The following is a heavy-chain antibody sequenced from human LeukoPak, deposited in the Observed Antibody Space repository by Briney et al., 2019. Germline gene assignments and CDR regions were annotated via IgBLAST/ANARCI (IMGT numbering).Heavy chain of an antibody. CDR2: ISSNGGST. J-gene: IGHJ4*02. Sequence: PGGSLRLSCAASGFTFSSYAMHWVRQAPGKGLEYVSAISSNGGSTYYANSVKGRFTISRDNSKNTLYLQMGSLRAEDMAVYYCAKDWQQLDYWGQGTLVTVSS. CDR3: AKDWQQLDY. V-gene: IGHV3-64*01. D-gene: IGHD6-13*01. CDR1: GFTFSSYA.